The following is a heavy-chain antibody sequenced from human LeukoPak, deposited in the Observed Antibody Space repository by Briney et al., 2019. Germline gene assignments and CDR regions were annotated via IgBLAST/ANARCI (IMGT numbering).Heavy chain of an antibody. V-gene: IGHV4-59*01. CDR3: ARGEPRIARPGAPPFDL. J-gene: IGHJ2*01. Sequence: SETLSLICTVSGGSISSYYWQWIRQPPGNRLEWIGYVYYSGSTDYNPSLKSRVTISVDTSKNQFSLRLTSVTAADTAVYYCARGEPRIARPGAPPFDLWGRGTLVTVSS. CDR1: GGSISSYY. CDR2: VYYSGST. D-gene: IGHD6-13*01.